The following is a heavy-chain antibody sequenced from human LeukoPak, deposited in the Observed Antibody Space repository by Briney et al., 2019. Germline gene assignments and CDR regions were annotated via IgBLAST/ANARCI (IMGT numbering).Heavy chain of an antibody. J-gene: IGHJ4*02. D-gene: IGHD2-15*01. CDR3: TTQYSVVVVVAATDY. Sequence: GGSLRLSCAASGFTFSNAWMSWVRQAPGKGLEWVGRIKSKTDGGTTDYAAPVKGRFTISRDDSKNTLYLQMNSLKTEDTAVYYCTTQYSVVVVVAATDYWGQGTLVTVSS. V-gene: IGHV3-15*01. CDR1: GFTFSNAW. CDR2: IKSKTDGGTT.